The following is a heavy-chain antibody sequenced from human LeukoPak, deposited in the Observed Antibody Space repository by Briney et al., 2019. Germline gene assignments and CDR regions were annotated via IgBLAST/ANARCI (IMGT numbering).Heavy chain of an antibody. CDR3: TRMNYARFDP. CDR2: IRSSSDGGTT. J-gene: IGHJ5*02. V-gene: IGHV3-15*01. D-gene: IGHD2-2*01. CDR1: GLTVSNAW. Sequence: GGSLRLSCAASGLTVSNAWMSLVRQAPGKGLEWVGRIRSSSDGGTTDYAAPVKGRFTISRDDSENTLFLRMSSLETEDTAVYYCTRMNYARFDPWGQGTLVTVSS.